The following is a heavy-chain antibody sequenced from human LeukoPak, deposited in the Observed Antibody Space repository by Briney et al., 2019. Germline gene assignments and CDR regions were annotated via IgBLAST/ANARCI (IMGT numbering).Heavy chain of an antibody. D-gene: IGHD2-2*01. J-gene: IGHJ3*02. CDR1: GFSISTGYY. CDR2: MYRSGST. CDR3: VSQVVPAAIPDAFDI. V-gene: IGHV4-38-2*01. Sequence: SETLSLTCAVSGFSISTGYYWSWIRQPPGKGLEWIGSMYRSGSTYYNPSLKSRMTISLDTSKNQFSLKLNSVTAADTALYYCVSQVVPAAIPDAFDIWGRGTMVSVSS.